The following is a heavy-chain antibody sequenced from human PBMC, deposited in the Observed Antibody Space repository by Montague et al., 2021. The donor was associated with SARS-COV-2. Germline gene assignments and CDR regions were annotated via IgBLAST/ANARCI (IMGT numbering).Heavy chain of an antibody. CDR2: IYHSGST. D-gene: IGHD2-15*01. CDR3: ARRSLGYCSGGSCYSGYDY. Sequence: SETLSLTCTVSGYSISSGYYWGWIRQPPGKGLEWIGSIYHSGSTNYNPSLKSRVTISVDTSKNQFSLKLSSVTAADTAVYYCARRSLGYCSGGSCYSGYDYWGQGTLVTVSS. V-gene: IGHV4-38-2*02. J-gene: IGHJ4*02. CDR1: GYSISSGYY.